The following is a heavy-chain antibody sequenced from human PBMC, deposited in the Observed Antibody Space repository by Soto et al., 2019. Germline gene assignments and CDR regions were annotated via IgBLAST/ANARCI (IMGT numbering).Heavy chain of an antibody. CDR1: GYSFSSYG. Sequence: QAQLVQSGAEVKKPGASVKVSCKASGYSFSSYGITWVRQAPGQGLEWLGWISPYNDDTKYAQRLQGRVTMTTDTSPRTAYMDIRGMRSGDTAIYYCARGGYYDSRGARNYHYYGMDVWGQGTTVTVSS. CDR2: ISPYNDDT. V-gene: IGHV1-18*01. CDR3: ARGGYYDSRGARNYHYYGMDV. D-gene: IGHD3-22*01. J-gene: IGHJ6*02.